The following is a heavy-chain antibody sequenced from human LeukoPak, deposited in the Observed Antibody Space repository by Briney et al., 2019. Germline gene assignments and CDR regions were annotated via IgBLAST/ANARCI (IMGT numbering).Heavy chain of an antibody. CDR3: ARVEERYWYFDL. J-gene: IGHJ2*01. CDR2: IYTSGNT. CDR1: GGSISSGSYC. Sequence: KPSQTLSLTCTVSGGSISSGSYCWSWIRQPAGKGLEWIGHIYTSGNTNYNPSLKSRVTISVDTSKNQFSLKLSSVTAADTAVYYCARVEERYWYFDLWGRGTLVTVSS. V-gene: IGHV4-61*09. D-gene: IGHD5-24*01.